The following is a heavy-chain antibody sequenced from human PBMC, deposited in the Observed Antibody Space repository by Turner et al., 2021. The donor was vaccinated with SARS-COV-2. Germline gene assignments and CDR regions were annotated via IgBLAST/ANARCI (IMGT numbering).Heavy chain of an antibody. V-gene: IGHV3-30*04. D-gene: IGHD2-8*01. CDR1: GFTFSSYA. J-gene: IGHJ6*02. CDR3: ARDSPYCTNGVCYTSYYGMDV. Sequence: QVQLVESGGGVVQPGRSLRLSCAASGFTFSSYAMHWVRQAPGKGLEWVAVISYDGSNKYYADSVKCRFTISRDNSKNTLYLQMNSLRAEDTAVYCCARDSPYCTNGVCYTSYYGMDVWGQGTTVTVSS. CDR2: ISYDGSNK.